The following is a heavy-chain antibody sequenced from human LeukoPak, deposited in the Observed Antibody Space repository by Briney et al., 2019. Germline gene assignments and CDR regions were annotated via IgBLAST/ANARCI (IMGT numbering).Heavy chain of an antibody. V-gene: IGHV3-33*01. CDR3: ARDSLDSSGWYYFDY. CDR1: GFTFSSYG. CDR2: IWYDGSNK. Sequence: GGSLRLSCAASGFTFSSYGMHWVRQAPDKGLEWVAVIWYDGSNKYYADSVKGRFTISRDNSKNTLYLQMNSLRAEDTAVYYCARDSLDSSGWYYFDYWGQGTLVTVSS. J-gene: IGHJ4*02. D-gene: IGHD6-19*01.